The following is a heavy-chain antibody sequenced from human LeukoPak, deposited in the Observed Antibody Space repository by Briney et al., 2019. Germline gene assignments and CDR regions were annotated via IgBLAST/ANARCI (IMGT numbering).Heavy chain of an antibody. V-gene: IGHV3-74*01. CDR1: GFTFSSYW. Sequence: GGSLRLSCAASGFTFSSYWMHWVRQAPGKGLVWVSRINSDGSSTSYADSVKGRFTISRDNAKNTLYLQMNSPRAEDTAVYYCARSTSGRNYYYYMDVWGKGTTVTISS. CDR3: ARSTSGRNYYYYMDV. D-gene: IGHD1-26*01. J-gene: IGHJ6*03. CDR2: INSDGSST.